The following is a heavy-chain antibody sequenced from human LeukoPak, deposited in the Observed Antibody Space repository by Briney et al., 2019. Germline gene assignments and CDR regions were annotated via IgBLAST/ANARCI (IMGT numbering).Heavy chain of an antibody. D-gene: IGHD3-9*01. CDR2: IYTSGST. CDR3: AGEDMLNEDSFYFNC. J-gene: IGHJ4*02. V-gene: IGHV4-4*07. Sequence: SETLSLTCTVSGGSISSYYWSWIRQPAGKGLEWIGRIYTSGSTNYNPSLKSRVTMSVDTSKNQFSLNLSSVTAADTAVYYCAGEDMLNEDSFYFNCWGEASLVSVSS. CDR1: GGSISSYY.